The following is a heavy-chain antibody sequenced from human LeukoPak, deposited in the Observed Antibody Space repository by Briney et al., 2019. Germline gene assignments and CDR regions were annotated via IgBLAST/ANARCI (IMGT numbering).Heavy chain of an antibody. CDR3: ARRKGYVGWFDP. Sequence: SETLSLTCTVSGGSISSYYWSWIRQPPGKGLEWIGYIYYSGSTNYNPSLKSRVTISVDTSKNQFSLKLSSVTAADTAVYYCARRKGYVGWFDPWGQGTLVTVSS. CDR1: GGSISSYY. V-gene: IGHV4-59*12. J-gene: IGHJ5*02. D-gene: IGHD1-1*01. CDR2: IYYSGST.